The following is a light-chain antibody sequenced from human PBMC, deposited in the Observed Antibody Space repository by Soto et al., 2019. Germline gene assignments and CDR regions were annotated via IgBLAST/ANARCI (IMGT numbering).Light chain of an antibody. Sequence: QSALAQPASMSGSPGQSITISCTGTSSDVGGYNYVSWYQQHPGKAPKLMIYDVSNRPSGVSNRFSGSKSGNTASLTISGLQAEDEAEYYCSSYTSSSTLVVFGGGTKVTVL. V-gene: IGLV2-14*01. CDR1: SSDVGGYNY. CDR3: SSYTSSSTLVV. CDR2: DVS. J-gene: IGLJ2*01.